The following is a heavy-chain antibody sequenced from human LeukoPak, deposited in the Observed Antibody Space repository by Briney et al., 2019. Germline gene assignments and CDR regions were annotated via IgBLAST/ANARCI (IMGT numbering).Heavy chain of an antibody. D-gene: IGHD6-13*01. CDR3: ARDQVEAGGYYYYYYGMDV. CDR2: IIPIFGTA. Sequence: PVKVSCKASGGTFSGYAISWVRQAPGQGLEWMGGIIPIFGTANYAQKFQGRVTITADESTSTAYMELSSLRSEDTAVYYCARDQVEAGGYYYYYYGMDVWGQGTTVTVSS. J-gene: IGHJ6*02. CDR1: GGTFSGYA. V-gene: IGHV1-69*13.